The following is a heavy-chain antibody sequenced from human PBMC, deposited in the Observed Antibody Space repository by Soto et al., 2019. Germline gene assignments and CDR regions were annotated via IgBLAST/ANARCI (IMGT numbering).Heavy chain of an antibody. Sequence: QVQLVEAGGGVVQPGRSLRLSCAASGFTFSSYGMHWVRQAPGKGLEWVAVIWYDGNNKYFADSVKGRFSISRDNSKNTLYLEMNSLRAEDTAVYYCARELNTVTTRDAFDIWGQGIMVTVSS. D-gene: IGHD4-17*01. V-gene: IGHV3-33*01. CDR2: IWYDGNNK. CDR1: GFTFSSYG. CDR3: ARELNTVTTRDAFDI. J-gene: IGHJ3*02.